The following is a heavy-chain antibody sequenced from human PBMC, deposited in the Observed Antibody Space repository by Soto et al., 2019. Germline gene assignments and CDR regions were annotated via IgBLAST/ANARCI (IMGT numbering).Heavy chain of an antibody. CDR1: GGSFSGYY. J-gene: IGHJ3*02. D-gene: IGHD3-3*01. V-gene: IGHV4-34*01. Sequence: SETLSLTCAVYGGSFSGYYWSWIRQPPGKGLEWIGEINHSGSTNYNPSLKSRVTISVDTSKNQFSLKLSSVTAADTAVYYCARGRRHYDFWSGRTGAFDIWGQGTMVTVSS. CDR3: ARGRRHYDFWSGRTGAFDI. CDR2: INHSGST.